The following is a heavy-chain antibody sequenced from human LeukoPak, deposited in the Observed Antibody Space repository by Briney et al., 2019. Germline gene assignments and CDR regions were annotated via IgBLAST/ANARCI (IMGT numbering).Heavy chain of an antibody. J-gene: IGHJ4*02. Sequence: GESLKISCKGSGYSFTSYWIGWVRQMPGKGLEWMGIIHPGDSDTTYSPSFQGQVTISADKSISTAYLQWSSLKASDTAMYYCARFERRYSSNYWGQGTLVTVSS. CDR3: ARFERRYSSNY. CDR2: IHPGDSDT. D-gene: IGHD5-18*01. V-gene: IGHV5-51*01. CDR1: GYSFTSYW.